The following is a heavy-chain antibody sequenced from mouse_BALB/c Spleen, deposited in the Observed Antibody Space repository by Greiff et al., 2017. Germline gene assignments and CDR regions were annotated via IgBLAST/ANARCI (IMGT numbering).Heavy chain of an antibody. CDR2: ISDGGSYT. CDR1: GFTFSDYY. CDR3: ARDKDTTVGFAY. D-gene: IGHD1-1*01. V-gene: IGHV5-4*02. J-gene: IGHJ3*01. Sequence: EVNVVESGGGLVKPGGSLKLSCAASGFTFSDYYMYWVRQTPEKRLEWVATISDGGSYTYYPDSVKGRFTISRDNAKNNLYLQMSSLKSEDTAMYYCARDKDTTVGFAYWGQGTLVTVSA.